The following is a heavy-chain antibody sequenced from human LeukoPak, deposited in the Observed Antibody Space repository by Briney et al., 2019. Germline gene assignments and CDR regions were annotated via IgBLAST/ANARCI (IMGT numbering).Heavy chain of an antibody. V-gene: IGHV1-58*01. J-gene: IGHJ3*02. Sequence: SVKVSCKASGFTFISSAVQWVRQARGQRLEWIGWIVVGSGNTNYAQKFQERVTITRDMSTSTAYMELSSLRSEDTAVYYCAAARGGRFNDAFSIWGQGTMVTVSS. CDR3: AAARGGRFNDAFSI. CDR1: GFTFISSA. D-gene: IGHD3-10*01. CDR2: IVVGSGNT.